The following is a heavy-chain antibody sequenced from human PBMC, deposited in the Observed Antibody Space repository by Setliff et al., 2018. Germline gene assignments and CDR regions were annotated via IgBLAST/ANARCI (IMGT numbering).Heavy chain of an antibody. CDR3: ARGGTYRYFDY. CDR1: GDSISSRTYY. V-gene: IGHV4-61*09. Sequence: LSLTCTVSGDSISSRTYYWSWIRQPAGKGLEWIGHIYTSWSTNYNPSLKSRLTISVDTSKNQFSLNLTSVTAADTAVYYCARGGTYRYFDYWGQGTLVTVSS. J-gene: IGHJ4*02. CDR2: IYTSWST.